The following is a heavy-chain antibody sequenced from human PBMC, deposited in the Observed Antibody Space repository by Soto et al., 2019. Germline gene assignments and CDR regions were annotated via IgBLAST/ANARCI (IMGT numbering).Heavy chain of an antibody. V-gene: IGHV1-18*01. Sequence: QVQLVQSGADLKKPGASVKVSCKASGYTFTSYGISWVRQAPGQGLEWMGWISVYNGNTNYAQRLQGRVTMTADTSTTTAYMELRSLRSDDTAVYYCARDLTLTTVTRPIDYWGQGTLVTVSS. D-gene: IGHD4-17*01. CDR3: ARDLTLTTVTRPIDY. J-gene: IGHJ4*02. CDR2: ISVYNGNT. CDR1: GYTFTSYG.